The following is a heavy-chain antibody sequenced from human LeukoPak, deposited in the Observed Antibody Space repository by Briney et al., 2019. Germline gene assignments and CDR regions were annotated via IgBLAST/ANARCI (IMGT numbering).Heavy chain of an antibody. Sequence: PGGSLRLSCVASGFIFRNYWMSWVRQAPGKGLVWVSRINSDGSSTSYADSVKGRFTISRDNAKNTLYLQMNSLRAEDTAVYYCASQQLGIDYFDYWGQGTLVTVSS. CDR2: INSDGSST. CDR1: GFIFRNYW. V-gene: IGHV3-74*01. J-gene: IGHJ4*02. CDR3: ASQQLGIDYFDY. D-gene: IGHD7-27*01.